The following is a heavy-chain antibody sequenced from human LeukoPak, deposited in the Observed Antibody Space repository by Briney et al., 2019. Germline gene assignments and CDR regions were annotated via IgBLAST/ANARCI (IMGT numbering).Heavy chain of an antibody. D-gene: IGHD6-6*01. CDR3: AKGQYSSSSSFDY. CDR1: GFTFSSYA. Sequence: PGGSLRLSCAASGFTFSSYAMSWVRQAPGKGLEWVSDISDSGGSTYYADSVKGRFTISRDNYKNTLYLQRNVLRAEDTAVYYCAKGQYSSSSSFDYWGQGTLVTVSS. V-gene: IGHV3-23*01. CDR2: ISDSGGST. J-gene: IGHJ4*02.